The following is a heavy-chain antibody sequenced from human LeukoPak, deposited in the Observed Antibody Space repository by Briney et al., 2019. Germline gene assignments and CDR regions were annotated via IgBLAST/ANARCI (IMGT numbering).Heavy chain of an antibody. D-gene: IGHD1-26*01. CDR3: ARGRGGTYPPGIY. CDR2: MWDDESNK. Sequence: PGGSLRLSCAASGLTFSSHGMHWVRQAPGKGLEWVAVMWDDESNKYYADSVKGRFTISRDNSKNILYLQMNNLGAEDTAVYYCARGRGGTYPPGIYWGQGTPVTVSS. CDR1: GLTFSSHG. J-gene: IGHJ4*03. V-gene: IGHV3-33*01.